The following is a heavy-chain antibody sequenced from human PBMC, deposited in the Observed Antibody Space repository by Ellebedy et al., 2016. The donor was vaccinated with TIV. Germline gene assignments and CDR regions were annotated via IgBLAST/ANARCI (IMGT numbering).Heavy chain of an antibody. D-gene: IGHD2-2*01. CDR2: IRSFDDST. CDR3: AKGTLSVPAADDY. V-gene: IGHV3-23*01. Sequence: GESLKISCAASGFTFSGVAMPWVFQPPGKGLQPVSSIRSFDDSTYYADSVKGRFTISRDNSKNTLYLQMNSLREEDTAVYYCAKGTLSVPAADDYWGQGTLVTVSS. CDR1: GFTFSGVA. J-gene: IGHJ4*02.